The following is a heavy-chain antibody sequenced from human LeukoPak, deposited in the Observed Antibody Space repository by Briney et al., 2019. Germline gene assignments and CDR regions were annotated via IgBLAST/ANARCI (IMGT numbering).Heavy chain of an antibody. CDR3: VAWQIDY. CDR2: IKQDGREK. D-gene: IGHD5-12*01. J-gene: IGHJ4*02. Sequence: PGGSLRLSCAASGFTFCRYWMSWVRHAPGGGVEWVANIKQDGREKYYVDSVKGRFPIPRDNAKNSLYLQMNSLRAEDTAVYYCVAWQIDYWGQGTLVTVSS. CDR1: GFTFCRYW. V-gene: IGHV3-7*01.